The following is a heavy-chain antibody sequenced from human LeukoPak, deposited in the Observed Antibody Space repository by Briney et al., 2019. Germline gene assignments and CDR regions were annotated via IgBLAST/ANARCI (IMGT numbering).Heavy chain of an antibody. Sequence: PSETLSLTCTVSGGSISSSSYYWGWIRQPPGKGLEWIGSIYYSGSTYYNPSLKSRVTISVDTSKNQFSLKLSSVTAADTAVYYCASKVLVTSNWFDPWGQGTLVTVSS. D-gene: IGHD3-9*01. CDR3: ASKVLVTSNWFDP. CDR1: GGSISSSSYY. CDR2: IYYSGST. J-gene: IGHJ5*02. V-gene: IGHV4-39*01.